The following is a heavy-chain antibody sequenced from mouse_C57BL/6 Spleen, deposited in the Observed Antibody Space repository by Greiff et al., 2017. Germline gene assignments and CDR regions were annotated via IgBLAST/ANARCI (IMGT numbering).Heavy chain of an antibody. CDR2: ISSGSSTI. V-gene: IGHV5-17*01. CDR1: GFTFSDYG. D-gene: IGHD2-3*01. J-gene: IGHJ4*01. CDR3: ARDDGRGAMDY. Sequence: EVNVVESGGGLVKPGGSLKLSCAASGFTFSDYGMHWVRQAPEKGLEWVSYISSGSSTIYYADTVKGRFTISRDNAKNTLFLQMTSLRSEDTAMYYCARDDGRGAMDYWGQGTSVTVSS.